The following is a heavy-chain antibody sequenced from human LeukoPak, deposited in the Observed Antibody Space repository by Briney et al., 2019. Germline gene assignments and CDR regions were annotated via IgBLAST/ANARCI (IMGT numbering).Heavy chain of an antibody. Sequence: QSGGSLRLSCAASGFTFSSYWMSWVRQAPGKGLEWVANIKQDGSEKYYVDSVKGRFTISRDNAKNSLYLQMNSLRAEDTAVYYCASEWRYDYVWGSYRFNGDAFDIWGQGTTVTVSS. CDR2: IKQDGSEK. V-gene: IGHV3-7*01. CDR3: ASEWRYDYVWGSYRFNGDAFDI. D-gene: IGHD3-16*02. CDR1: GFTFSSYW. J-gene: IGHJ3*02.